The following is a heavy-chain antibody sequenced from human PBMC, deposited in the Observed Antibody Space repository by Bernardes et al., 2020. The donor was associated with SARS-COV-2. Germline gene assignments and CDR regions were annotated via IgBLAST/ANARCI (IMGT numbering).Heavy chain of an antibody. Sequence: GGSLSLSCATSGFTFSPYGMHWVRQSPGKGLEWAAFISHVGNNEYYADSVKGRFTISRDNSKNMIYLQMNSLRAEDTSVYDCARDGISGIDYWGQGTLVTVSS. D-gene: IGHD1-20*01. CDR1: GFTFSPYG. J-gene: IGHJ4*02. V-gene: IGHV3-33*01. CDR2: ISHVGNNE. CDR3: ARDGISGIDY.